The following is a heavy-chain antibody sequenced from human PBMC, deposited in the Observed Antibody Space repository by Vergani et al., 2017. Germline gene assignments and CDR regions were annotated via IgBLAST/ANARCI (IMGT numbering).Heavy chain of an antibody. CDR1: GASINNDFYY. V-gene: IGHV4-61*02. D-gene: IGHD4-23*01. J-gene: IGHJ3*01. Sequence: QVQLQESGPGLVKPSQTLSLTCTVSGASINNDFYYWHWIRQPAGKGLEWIGRIYVSGINDYNSSLQSRVSMSVDTSKNQFSLTLTSVTAADTAVYHCARDNKQLRPRAFDLWVQGTMVTVSS. CDR3: ARDNKQLRPRAFDL. CDR2: IYVSGIN.